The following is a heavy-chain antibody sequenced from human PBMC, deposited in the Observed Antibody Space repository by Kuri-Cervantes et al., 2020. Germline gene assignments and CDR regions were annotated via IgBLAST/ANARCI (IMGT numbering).Heavy chain of an antibody. CDR2: IRGGGRSA. CDR3: ARAPYNYYYDSSGQANDY. D-gene: IGHD3-22*01. Sequence: GESLKISCAASGFTFSDYFIHWVRQAPGKGLVWVSRIRGGGRSADYADSVKGRFTISRDNSKNTLYLQMNSLRAEDTAVYYCARAPYNYYYDSSGQANDYWGQGTLVTVSS. CDR1: GFTFSDYF. V-gene: IGHV3-74*01. J-gene: IGHJ4*02.